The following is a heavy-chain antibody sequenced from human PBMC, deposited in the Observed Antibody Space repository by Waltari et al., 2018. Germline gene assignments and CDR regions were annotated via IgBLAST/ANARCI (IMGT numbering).Heavy chain of an antibody. V-gene: IGHV3-30*02. CDR1: GFTFSSYG. CDR3: ANGDPTQGGWLRRSFDY. J-gene: IGHJ4*02. Sequence: QVQLVESGGGVVQPGGSLRLSCAASGFTFSSYGMHWVRQAPGKGLEWVAFIRYDGSNKYYADSVKGRFTISRDNSKNTLYLQMNSLRAEDTAVYYCANGDPTQGGWLRRSFDYWGQGTLVTVSS. D-gene: IGHD5-12*01. CDR2: IRYDGSNK.